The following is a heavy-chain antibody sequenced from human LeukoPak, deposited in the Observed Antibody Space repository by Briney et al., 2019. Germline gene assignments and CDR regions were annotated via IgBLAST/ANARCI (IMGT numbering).Heavy chain of an antibody. D-gene: IGHD3-10*01. CDR2: IYHSGST. J-gene: IGHJ3*02. V-gene: IGHV4-30-2*01. Sequence: SQTLSLTCAVSGGPISSGGYSWSWIRQPPGKGLEWIGYIYHSGSTYYNPSLKSRVTISVDRSKNQFSLKLSSVTAADTAVYYCAREIAKFGAFDIWGQGTMVTVSS. CDR1: GGPISSGGYS. CDR3: AREIAKFGAFDI.